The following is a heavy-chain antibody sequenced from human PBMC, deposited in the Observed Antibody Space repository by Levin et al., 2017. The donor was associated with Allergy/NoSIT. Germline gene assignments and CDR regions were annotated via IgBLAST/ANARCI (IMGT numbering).Heavy chain of an antibody. D-gene: IGHD5-12*01. CDR2: ISYDGSNK. V-gene: IGHV3-30*18. J-gene: IGHJ4*02. CDR3: AKESPVDSSLDY. CDR1: GFTFSSYG. Sequence: LSLTCAASGFTFSSYGMHWVRQAPGKGLEWVAVISYDGSNKYYADSVKGRFTISRDNSKNTLYLQMNSLRAEDTAVYYCAKESPVDSSLDYWGQGTLVTVSS.